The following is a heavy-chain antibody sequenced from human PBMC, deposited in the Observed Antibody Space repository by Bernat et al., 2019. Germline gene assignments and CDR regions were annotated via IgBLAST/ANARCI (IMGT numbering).Heavy chain of an antibody. Sequence: QVQLQESGPGLVKPSETLSLTCTVSGDSVNSGSCYWSWIRQPPGKGLEWIGYVSFRGSTNYNPSLKNRVTISADTSKNQFSLKLSSVTAADTAVYYCARDNGIVGAAWYFDLWGRGTLVSVSS. J-gene: IGHJ2*01. V-gene: IGHV4-61*01. CDR2: VSFRGST. D-gene: IGHD1-26*01. CDR1: GDSVNSGSCY. CDR3: ARDNGIVGAAWYFDL.